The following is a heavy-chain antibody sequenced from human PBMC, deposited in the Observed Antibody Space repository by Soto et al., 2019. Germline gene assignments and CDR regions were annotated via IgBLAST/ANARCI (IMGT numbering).Heavy chain of an antibody. J-gene: IGHJ4*02. CDR2: IYYSGST. CDR3: ARAPANIVVVVAGVDYFDY. D-gene: IGHD2-15*01. V-gene: IGHV4-30-4*01. CDR1: GGSISSGDYY. Sequence: SETLSLTCTVSGGSISSGDYYWSWIRQPPGKGLEWIGYIYYSGSTYYNPSLKSRVTISVDTSKNQSSLKLSSVTAADTAVYYCARAPANIVVVVAGVDYFDYWGQGTLVTVSS.